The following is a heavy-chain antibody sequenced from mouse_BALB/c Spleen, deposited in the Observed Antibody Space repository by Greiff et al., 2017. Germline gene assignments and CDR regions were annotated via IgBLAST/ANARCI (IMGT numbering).Heavy chain of an antibody. Sequence: VQLKQSGAELVRSGASVKLSCTASGFNIKDYYMHWVKQRPEQGLEWIGWIDPENGDTEYAPKFQGKATMTADTSSNTAYLQLSSLTSEDTAVYYCNAYGSSRDYWGQGTTLTVSS. CDR1: GFNIKDYY. CDR2: IDPENGDT. CDR3: NAYGSSRDY. J-gene: IGHJ2*01. V-gene: IGHV14-4*02. D-gene: IGHD1-1*02.